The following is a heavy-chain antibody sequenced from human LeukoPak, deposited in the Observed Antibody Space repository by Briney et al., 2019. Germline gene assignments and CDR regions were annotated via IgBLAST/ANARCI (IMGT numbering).Heavy chain of an antibody. D-gene: IGHD4-17*01. V-gene: IGHV4-39*07. CDR1: GGSISSSSYY. CDR2: INHSGST. J-gene: IGHJ6*03. CDR3: ARVMTTVTTQYMDV. Sequence: PSETLSLTCTVSGGSISSSSYYWGWIRQPPGKGLEWIGEINHSGSTNYNPSLKSRVTISVDTSKNQFSLKLSSVTAADTAVYYCARVMTTVTTQYMDVWGKGTTVTVSS.